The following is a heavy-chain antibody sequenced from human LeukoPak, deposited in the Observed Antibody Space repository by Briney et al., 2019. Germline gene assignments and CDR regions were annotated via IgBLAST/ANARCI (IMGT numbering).Heavy chain of an antibody. D-gene: IGHD6-13*01. Sequence: GGSLRLSCAASGFTFSSYAMHWVRQAPGKGLEWVAVISYDGSNKYYADSVKGRFTISRDNSKNTLYLQMNSLRAEDTAVYYCAREDSSIAAAHFDGWGQGTLVSVSS. CDR1: GFTFSSYA. J-gene: IGHJ4*02. V-gene: IGHV3-30-3*01. CDR2: ISYDGSNK. CDR3: AREDSSIAAAHFDG.